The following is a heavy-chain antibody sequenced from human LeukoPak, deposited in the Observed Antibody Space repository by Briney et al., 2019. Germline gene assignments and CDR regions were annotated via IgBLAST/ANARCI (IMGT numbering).Heavy chain of an antibody. J-gene: IGHJ4*02. D-gene: IGHD1-14*01. Sequence: SVKGRFTISRDNAKNSLYLEMNSLRAEDTAVYYCARGPPPEIGYWGQGTLVTVSS. V-gene: IGHV3-11*06. CDR3: ARGPPPEIGY.